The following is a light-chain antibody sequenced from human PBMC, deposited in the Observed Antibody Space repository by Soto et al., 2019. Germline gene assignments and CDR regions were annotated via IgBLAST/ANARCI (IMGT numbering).Light chain of an antibody. J-gene: IGKJ1*01. CDR3: MQAIQAPRT. Sequence: DIVLTQSPLSLPVTPGEPASISCRSSQSLLHSNGNIYLDWYLQKPGQSPQLLIYLSSIRASGVPDRFSGSGSGTDFTLKITRVEAEDVGVYYCMQAIQAPRTFGLGTKVDIK. V-gene: IGKV2-28*01. CDR2: LSS. CDR1: QSLLHSNGNIY.